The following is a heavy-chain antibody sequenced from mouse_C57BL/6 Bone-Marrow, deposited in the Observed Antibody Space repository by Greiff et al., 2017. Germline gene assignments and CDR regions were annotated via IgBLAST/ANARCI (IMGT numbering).Heavy chain of an antibody. V-gene: IGHV1-63*01. CDR3: ARGDTATVVPYYFDY. CDR1: GYTFPNYW. J-gene: IGHJ2*01. CDR2: IYPGAGYT. D-gene: IGHD1-1*01. Sequence: QVQLQQSGAELVRPGTSVKMSCKASGYTFPNYWIGWAKQRPGHGLEWIGDIYPGAGYTNSNEKFKGKATLTANKSSSTAYMQFSSLTSEDSAIYYCARGDTATVVPYYFDYWGQGTNRTVSS.